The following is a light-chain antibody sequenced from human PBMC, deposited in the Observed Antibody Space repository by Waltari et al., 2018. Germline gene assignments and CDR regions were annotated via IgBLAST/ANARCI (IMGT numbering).Light chain of an antibody. V-gene: IGLV1-47*01. CDR3: AAWDDVLSGVV. CDR2: RDN. CDR1: SSNIGSNY. J-gene: IGLJ2*01. Sequence: QPVLIQPPSASGTPGQRVTISCSGSSSNIGSNYVYWYQQVPGTAPKLLMYRDNGRPSGVPDRFSGSKSGTSASLAISGVRSEDEADYHCAAWDDVLSGVVFGGGTKLIVL.